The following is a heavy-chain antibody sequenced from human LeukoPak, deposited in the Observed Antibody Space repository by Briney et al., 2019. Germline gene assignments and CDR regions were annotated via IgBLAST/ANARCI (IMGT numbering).Heavy chain of an antibody. J-gene: IGHJ4*02. D-gene: IGHD6-25*01. CDR1: WVLQWVI. Sequence: GGSLSLPHVGCLLWVLQWVIRELDQAPGKGLEWVSATSGSGGSTYYADSVKGRFTISRSNSKNTLYSQMYSLRAEDTSGYYVVRDTSSGSYTFVDWGQGTLVTVSS. CDR3: VRDTSSGSYTFVD. CDR2: TSGSGGST. V-gene: IGHV3-23*01.